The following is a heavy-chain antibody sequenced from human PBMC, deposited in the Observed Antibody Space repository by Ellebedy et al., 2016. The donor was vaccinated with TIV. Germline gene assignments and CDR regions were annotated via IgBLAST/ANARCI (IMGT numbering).Heavy chain of an antibody. Sequence: GGSLRLSCAASGFTFSNAWMNWVRQAPGKGLEWVGRIKSKTDGGVADYAAPVKGRFTISRDDSKTTLYLPMNSLKTEDTAVYFCTTVYRYNYDAVWGQGTLVTVSS. J-gene: IGHJ4*02. CDR2: IKSKTDGGVA. CDR1: GFTFSNAW. D-gene: IGHD5-18*01. CDR3: TTVYRYNYDAV. V-gene: IGHV3-15*01.